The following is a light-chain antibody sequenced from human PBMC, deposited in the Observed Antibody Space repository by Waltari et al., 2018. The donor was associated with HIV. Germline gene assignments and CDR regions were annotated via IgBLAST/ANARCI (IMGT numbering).Light chain of an antibody. CDR3: VLFMGNGIWV. CDR2: STN. Sequence: QTVVTQEPSFSVSPGGTVTLTCGLSSGSVSTSYYPSWYQQTPGQAPRTLIYSTNTRSSGVPDRFSGSILGNKAALTITGAQADDESDYYCVLFMGNGIWVFCGGTKLTVL. J-gene: IGLJ3*02. V-gene: IGLV8-61*01. CDR1: SGSVSTSYY.